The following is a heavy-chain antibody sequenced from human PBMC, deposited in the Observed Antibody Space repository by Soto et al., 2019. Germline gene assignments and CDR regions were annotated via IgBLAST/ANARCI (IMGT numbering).Heavy chain of an antibody. CDR1: GGSIWSGGYS. CDR2: IYHSGST. J-gene: IGHJ4*02. Sequence: HSDTLSLTCAVSGGSIWSGGYSWSWIRQPPGKGLEWIGYIYHSGSTYYNPSLKSRVTISVERSKNQFSLKLSSVTAADTAVYYCARADTIEAAAFDYWGQGTLVTVSS. D-gene: IGHD6-13*01. CDR3: ARADTIEAAAFDY. V-gene: IGHV4-30-2*01.